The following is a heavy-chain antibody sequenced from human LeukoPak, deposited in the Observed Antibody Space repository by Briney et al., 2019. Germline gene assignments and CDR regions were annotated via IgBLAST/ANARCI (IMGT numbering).Heavy chain of an antibody. Sequence: GGSLRLSCAASGVTLSSYAMSWVRQAPGKGLEWVTAISGSGGSTYYADSVKGRFTISRDNSKNTLYLQMNSLRAEDTAVYYCAKTVIVVVIEYFQHWGQGPLVTVSS. D-gene: IGHD3-22*01. V-gene: IGHV3-23*01. CDR1: GVTLSSYA. CDR2: ISGSGGST. CDR3: AKTVIVVVIEYFQH. J-gene: IGHJ1*01.